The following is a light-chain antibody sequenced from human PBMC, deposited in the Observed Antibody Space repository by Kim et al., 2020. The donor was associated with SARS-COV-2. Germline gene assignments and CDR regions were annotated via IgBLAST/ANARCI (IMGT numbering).Light chain of an antibody. CDR1: KLGDKY. J-gene: IGLJ3*02. Sequence: VSVYPGQTASITCSGDKLGDKYACWYQQKPGQSPVLVIYQDNKRPSGIPERFSGSNSGNTATLTISGTQAMDEADYYCQAWDSSRVFGGGTQLTVL. CDR2: QDN. CDR3: QAWDSSRV. V-gene: IGLV3-1*01.